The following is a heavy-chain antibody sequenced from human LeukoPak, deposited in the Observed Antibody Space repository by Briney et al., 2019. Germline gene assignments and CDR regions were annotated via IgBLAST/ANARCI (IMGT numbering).Heavy chain of an antibody. D-gene: IGHD6-13*01. CDR2: ISGSGGST. J-gene: IGHJ4*02. V-gene: IGHV3-23*01. CDR3: AREGSRSRVHYFDY. CDR1: GFTFSSYA. Sequence: GGSLRLSCAASGFTFSSYAMSWVRQAPGKGLEWVSAISGSGGSTYYADSVKGRFTISRDNAQNSLSLQMDSLRAEDTAVYYCAREGSRSRVHYFDYWGRGTLVTVSS.